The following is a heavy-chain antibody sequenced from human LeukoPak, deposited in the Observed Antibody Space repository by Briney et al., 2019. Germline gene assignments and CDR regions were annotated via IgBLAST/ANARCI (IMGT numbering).Heavy chain of an antibody. CDR1: GFTFSSYE. CDR3: ARDTLEYSNSPDALDI. Sequence: GGSLRLSCAASGFTFSSYEMNWVRQAPGKGLEWVSYISSSGSTIYYADSVKGRFTISRDNAKNSLYMQMESLRDEDTAIYYCARDTLEYSNSPDALDIWGQGTMVTVSS. V-gene: IGHV3-48*03. D-gene: IGHD4-23*01. CDR2: ISSSGSTI. J-gene: IGHJ3*02.